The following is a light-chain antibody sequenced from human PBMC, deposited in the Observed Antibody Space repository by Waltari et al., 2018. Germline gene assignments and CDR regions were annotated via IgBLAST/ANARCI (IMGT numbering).Light chain of an antibody. Sequence: NFMLTQPHFVSESPGKTVTISCTGSSGSIASNYVQWYQQRPGSAPTTVIYEDNQRPSGVPDRFSGSIDSSSNSASLTISGLKTEDEADYYCQSYDSSTLWVFGGGTKLTVL. V-gene: IGLV6-57*02. CDR2: EDN. J-gene: IGLJ3*02. CDR1: SGSIASNY. CDR3: QSYDSSTLWV.